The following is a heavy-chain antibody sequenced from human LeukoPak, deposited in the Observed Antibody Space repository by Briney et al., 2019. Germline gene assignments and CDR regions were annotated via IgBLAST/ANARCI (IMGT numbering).Heavy chain of an antibody. CDR2: ISGSGGTT. J-gene: IGHJ4*02. CDR1: GFTFSSYS. V-gene: IGHV3-23*01. D-gene: IGHD4-17*01. CDR3: AKGLSTVTTLTSFDY. Sequence: GGSLRLSCAASGFTFSSYSMNWVRQAPGKGLEWVSTISGSGGTTYYANSVKGRFTISRDNSNNTLYLQMNTLRAEDTAVYYCAKGLSTVTTLTSFDYWGQGTLVTVSS.